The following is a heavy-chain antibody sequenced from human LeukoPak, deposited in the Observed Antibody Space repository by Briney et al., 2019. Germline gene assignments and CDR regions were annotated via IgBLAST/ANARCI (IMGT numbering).Heavy chain of an antibody. D-gene: IGHD6-13*01. CDR2: ISADGSNK. Sequence: GGSLRLSCVASGFIFSNYGMHWVRQAPGKGLEWVAVISADGSNKDCADSVKARFTISRDNSKNTLYLQMNSPRSEDTAVYYCAKTMVAAAGPLSYWGQGTLVTVSS. CDR3: AKTMVAAAGPLSY. V-gene: IGHV3-30*18. CDR1: GFIFSNYG. J-gene: IGHJ4*02.